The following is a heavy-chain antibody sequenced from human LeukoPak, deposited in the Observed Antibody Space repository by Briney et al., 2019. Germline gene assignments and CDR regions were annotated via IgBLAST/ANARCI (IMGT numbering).Heavy chain of an antibody. D-gene: IGHD3-22*01. CDR1: GGSISSSSYY. CDR3: ARAYYENIGDAFDI. V-gene: IGHV4-39*07. CDR2: IYYSGST. J-gene: IGHJ3*02. Sequence: SETLSLTCTVSGGSISSSSYYWGWIRQPPGKGLEWIGSIYYSGSTYYNPSLKSRVTISVDTSKNQFSLKLSSVTAADTAVYYCARAYYENIGDAFDIWGQGTMVTVSS.